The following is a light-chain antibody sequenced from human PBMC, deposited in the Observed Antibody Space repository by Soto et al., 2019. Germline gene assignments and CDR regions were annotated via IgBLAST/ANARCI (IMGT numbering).Light chain of an antibody. CDR1: HVFESE. CDR3: QPYNTWPPLT. J-gene: IGKJ4*01. CDR2: AAS. Sequence: EVVMTQSPATLSVSPGQTAALSCRASHVFESELAWYQQKPGQAPRILIYAASTRATGIPARFSGSGSGTEFPLTISSPQSDELAVYYCQPYNTWPPLTLGGGTKVELK. V-gene: IGKV3-15*01.